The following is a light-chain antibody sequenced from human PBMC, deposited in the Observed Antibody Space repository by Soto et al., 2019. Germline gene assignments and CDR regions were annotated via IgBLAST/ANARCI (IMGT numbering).Light chain of an antibody. CDR2: GNR. Sequence: QSVLTQPHSVSGAPGQRVTLSCTGNSSNLGAGYDVHWYKQVPGAAPKLVIFGNRNRPSGVPERFSGSKSGTSASLAITGLQAEDEADYYCQAYDYSLTASVFGGGTKLTVL. J-gene: IGLJ3*02. CDR3: QAYDYSLTASV. V-gene: IGLV1-40*01. CDR1: SSNLGAGYD.